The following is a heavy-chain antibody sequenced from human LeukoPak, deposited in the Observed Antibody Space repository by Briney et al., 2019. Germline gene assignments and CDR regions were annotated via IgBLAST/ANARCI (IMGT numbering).Heavy chain of an antibody. Sequence: AASVRVSCKASGGTFSSYGMSWVRQAPGQGLEWMGGIIPIFGTANYAQKFQGRVTITADESTSTAYMEMSSLRSEDTAVYYCARLDEYSSSSRYYGMDVWGQGTTLTVSS. CDR3: ARLDEYSSSSRYYGMDV. V-gene: IGHV1-69*13. D-gene: IGHD6-6*01. J-gene: IGHJ6*02. CDR2: IIPIFGTA. CDR1: GGTFSSYG.